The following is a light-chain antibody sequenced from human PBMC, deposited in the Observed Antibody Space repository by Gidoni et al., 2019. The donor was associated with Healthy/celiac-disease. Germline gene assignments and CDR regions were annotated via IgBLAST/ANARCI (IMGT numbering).Light chain of an antibody. Sequence: SPGERATLSCRTSQSVSSSYLAWYQQKPGQAPRLLIYGASSRATGIPDRFSGSGSGTDFTLTISRLEPEDLAVYYCQQYGRSPPKYTFGQGTKLEIK. CDR2: GAS. V-gene: IGKV3-20*01. CDR1: QSVSSSY. J-gene: IGKJ2*01. CDR3: QQYGRSPPKYT.